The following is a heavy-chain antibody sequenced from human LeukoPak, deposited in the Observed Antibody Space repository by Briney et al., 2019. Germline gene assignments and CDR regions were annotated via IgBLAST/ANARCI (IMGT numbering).Heavy chain of an antibody. CDR1: GYTFTSYG. D-gene: IGHD3-10*01. V-gene: IGHV1-18*01. CDR2: ISAYNGNT. Sequence: GASVKVSCKASGYTFTSYGISWVRQAPGQGLEWMGWISAYNGNTNYAQKLQGRVTMTTDTSTSTAYMELRSLRSDDTAVYYCARDLDLGEGGYYYGMDVWGKGTTVTVSS. CDR3: ARDLDLGEGGYYYGMDV. J-gene: IGHJ6*04.